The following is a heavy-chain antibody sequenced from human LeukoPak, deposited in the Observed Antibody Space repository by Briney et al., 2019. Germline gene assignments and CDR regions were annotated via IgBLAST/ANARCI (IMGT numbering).Heavy chain of an antibody. CDR3: ARLGPYDYVWGSYRYTPYYFDY. CDR1: GFTFSSYA. V-gene: IGHV4-34*01. J-gene: IGHJ4*02. CDR2: INHSGST. Sequence: PGGSLRLSCAASGFTFSSYAMSWIRQPPGKGLEWIGEINHSGSTNYNPSLKSRVTISVDTSKNQFSLKLSSVTAADTAVYYCARLGPYDYVWGSYRYTPYYFDYWGQGTLVTVSS. D-gene: IGHD3-16*02.